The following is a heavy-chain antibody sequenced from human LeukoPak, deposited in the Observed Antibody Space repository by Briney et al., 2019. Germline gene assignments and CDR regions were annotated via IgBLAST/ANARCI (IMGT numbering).Heavy chain of an antibody. CDR3: AREGDSSGWYSFDY. Sequence: SVKVSCKASGGTFSSYAISWVQQAPGQGLEWMGGIIPIFGTANYAQKFQGRVTITADKSTSTAYMELSSLRSEDTAVYYCAREGDSSGWYSFDYWGQGTLVTVSS. CDR2: IIPIFGTA. J-gene: IGHJ4*02. V-gene: IGHV1-69*06. CDR1: GGTFSSYA. D-gene: IGHD6-19*01.